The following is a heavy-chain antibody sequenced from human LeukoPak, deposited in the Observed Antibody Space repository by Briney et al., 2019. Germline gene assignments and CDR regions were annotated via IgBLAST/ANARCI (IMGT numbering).Heavy chain of an antibody. CDR1: GFTFSSYA. J-gene: IGHJ4*02. Sequence: PGGSLRLSCAASGFTFSSYAMYWVRQTPGKGLEWVSLITGSGARTFYADSVKGRFSVSRDNSRSALYLQMNSLRVDDTAVYYCAKTRYDFWSGSNWGQGTLVTVSS. CDR2: ITGSGART. V-gene: IGHV3-23*01. D-gene: IGHD3-3*01. CDR3: AKTRYDFWSGSN.